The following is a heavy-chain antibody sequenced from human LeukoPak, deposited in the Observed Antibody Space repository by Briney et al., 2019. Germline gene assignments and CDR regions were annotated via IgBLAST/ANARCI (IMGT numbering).Heavy chain of an antibody. Sequence: PGGSLRLSCAASGFTFSSYSMNWVRQAPGKGLEWVSYISSSSTIYYADSVKGRFTISRDNAKNSLYLQMNSLRDEDTAVYYCARDSLRVGALFDYWGQGTLVTVSS. V-gene: IGHV3-48*02. CDR3: ARDSLRVGALFDY. D-gene: IGHD1-26*01. CDR1: GFTFSSYS. CDR2: ISSSSTI. J-gene: IGHJ4*02.